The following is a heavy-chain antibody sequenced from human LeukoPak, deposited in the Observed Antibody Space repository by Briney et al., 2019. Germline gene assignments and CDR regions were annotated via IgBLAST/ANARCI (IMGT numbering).Heavy chain of an antibody. CDR3: ARHTNYYDSSGYALAYYFDY. CDR2: IYHSGST. V-gene: IGHV4-59*08. J-gene: IGHJ4*02. D-gene: IGHD3-22*01. CDR1: GGSISSYY. Sequence: PSETLSLTCTVSGGSISSYYWSWIRQPAGKGLEWIGSIYHSGSTYYNPSLKSRVTISVDTSKNQFSLKLSSVTAADTAVYYCARHTNYYDSSGYALAYYFDYWGQGTLVTVSS.